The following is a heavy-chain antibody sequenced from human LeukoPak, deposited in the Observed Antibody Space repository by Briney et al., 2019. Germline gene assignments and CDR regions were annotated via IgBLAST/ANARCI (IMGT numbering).Heavy chain of an antibody. CDR3: ATTRGLDY. V-gene: IGHV3-7*01. CDR2: INQYGSEK. Sequence: PGGALRLSCAVSGFTFSSYWMSWVRQAPGKGLGWVANINQYGSEKYYVDSVKSGFTISRDNAKNSLYLQMNSLRAEDTALYYCATTRGLDYWGQGTLVTVSS. CDR1: GFTFSSYW. J-gene: IGHJ4*02. D-gene: IGHD3/OR15-3a*01.